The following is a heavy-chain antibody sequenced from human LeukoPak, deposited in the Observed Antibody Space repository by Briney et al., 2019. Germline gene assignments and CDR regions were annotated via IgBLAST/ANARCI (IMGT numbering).Heavy chain of an antibody. CDR3: VRIRPYYDSSGYLDY. D-gene: IGHD3-22*01. CDR2: ISSSSSYI. CDR1: GFTFSNYN. Sequence: GGSLRLSCAASGFTFSNYNMNWVRQAPGKGLEWVPSISSSSSYIYYADSVKGRFTISRDNAKNSLYLQMNSLRAEDTAVYYCVRIRPYYDSSGYLDYWGQGTLVTVSS. J-gene: IGHJ4*02. V-gene: IGHV3-21*01.